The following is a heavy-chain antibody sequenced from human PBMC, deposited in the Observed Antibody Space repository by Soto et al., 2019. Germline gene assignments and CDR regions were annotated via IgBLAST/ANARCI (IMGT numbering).Heavy chain of an antibody. V-gene: IGHV4-4*02. CDR2: IFHDGTA. CDR1: GVSISSGNW. J-gene: IGHJ4*02. D-gene: IGHD3-16*01. CDR3: ARLVYDTPLDYLYFDF. Sequence: TSETLSLTCTVSGVSISSGNWWTWVRQSPRKGLEYIGEIFHDGTANYFPSFERRVAMSVDKSKNQFSLKLTSVTDADAAIYYCARLVYDTPLDYLYFDFWGQGAQVTVSS.